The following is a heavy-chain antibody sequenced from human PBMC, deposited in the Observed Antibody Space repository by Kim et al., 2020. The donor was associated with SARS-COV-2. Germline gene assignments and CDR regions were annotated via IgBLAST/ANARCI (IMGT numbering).Heavy chain of an antibody. V-gene: IGHV3-53*01. CDR2: LYSGGNT. J-gene: IGHJ3*01. Sequence: GGSLRLSCAVSGFTVSGNYMSWVRQAPGKGLEWVSVLYSGGNTYYADPVKGRFTISRDSSKNTLYLQMNSLRVEDTAVYYCARGLYCRSTNCYKGVDAFDVWGQGTMVTVSS. CDR1: GFTVSGNY. CDR3: ARGLYCRSTNCYKGVDAFDV. D-gene: IGHD2-2*02.